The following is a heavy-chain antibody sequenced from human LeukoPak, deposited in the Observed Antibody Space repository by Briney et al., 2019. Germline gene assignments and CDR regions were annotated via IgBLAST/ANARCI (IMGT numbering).Heavy chain of an antibody. CDR1: GGSISSGGYS. CDR2: IYHSGST. Sequence: PSETLSFTCAVSGGSISSGGYSWSWIRQPPGKGLEWIGYIYHSGSTYYNPSLKSRVTIPVDRSKNQFSLKLSSVTAADTAVYYCARGNDYGDYGNWFDPWGQGTLVTVSS. V-gene: IGHV4-30-2*01. J-gene: IGHJ5*02. CDR3: ARGNDYGDYGNWFDP. D-gene: IGHD4-17*01.